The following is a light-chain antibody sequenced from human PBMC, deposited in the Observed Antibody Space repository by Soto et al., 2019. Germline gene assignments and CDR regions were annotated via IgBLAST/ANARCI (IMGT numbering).Light chain of an antibody. Sequence: EIVMTQSPVTLSVSPGERATLSCRASQSVGSHLAWYQQRPGQAPRLLIYGASYRATGIPDRFSGSGSGTDFTLTITRLEPGDFAVYYCQQYGRSPDLFTFGPGTKVEIK. CDR3: QQYGRSPDLFT. CDR2: GAS. CDR1: QSVGSH. J-gene: IGKJ3*01. V-gene: IGKV3-20*01.